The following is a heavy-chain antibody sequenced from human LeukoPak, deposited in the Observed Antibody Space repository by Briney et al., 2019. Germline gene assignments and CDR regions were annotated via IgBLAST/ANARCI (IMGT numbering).Heavy chain of an antibody. J-gene: IGHJ6*03. Sequence: GGSLRLSCAASGFTFSSYGMHWVRQAPGKGLEWVAVISYDGSNKYYADSVKGRFTISRDNSKNTLYLQMNSLRAEDTAVYYCAKDLIGDFWSGDMDVWGKGTTVTVSS. V-gene: IGHV3-30*18. CDR3: AKDLIGDFWSGDMDV. D-gene: IGHD3-3*01. CDR1: GFTFSSYG. CDR2: ISYDGSNK.